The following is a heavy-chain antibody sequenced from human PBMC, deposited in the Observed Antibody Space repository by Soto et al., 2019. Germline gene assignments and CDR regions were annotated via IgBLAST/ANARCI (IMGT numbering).Heavy chain of an antibody. J-gene: IGHJ3*02. Sequence: QVQLQQWGAGLLKPSETLSLTCAVYGGFVSSGSYYWSWIRQPPGKGLEWIGEMSHSGGTHFNPSLKSRVTISVDTSKNQFCLKMSSVTAPDTALYYCARVERGTATTVVDAFDIWGPGTMVTVSS. V-gene: IGHV4-34*01. CDR3: ARVERGTATTVVDAFDI. D-gene: IGHD1-1*01. CDR1: GGFVSSGSYY. CDR2: MSHSGGT.